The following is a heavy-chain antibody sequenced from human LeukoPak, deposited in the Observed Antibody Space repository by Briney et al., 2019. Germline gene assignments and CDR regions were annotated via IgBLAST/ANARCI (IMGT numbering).Heavy chain of an antibody. CDR2: IIPIFGTA. D-gene: IGHD2-2*01. CDR1: GGTFSSYA. Sequence: SVKVSCKASGGTFSSYAISWVRQAPGQGLEWMGGIIPIFGTANYAQKFQGRVTITADESTSTAYMELSSLRSEDTAAYYCARGMSVGYCSSTSCRTYYYYYMDVWGKGTTVTVSS. J-gene: IGHJ6*03. V-gene: IGHV1-69*13. CDR3: ARGMSVGYCSSTSCRTYYYYYMDV.